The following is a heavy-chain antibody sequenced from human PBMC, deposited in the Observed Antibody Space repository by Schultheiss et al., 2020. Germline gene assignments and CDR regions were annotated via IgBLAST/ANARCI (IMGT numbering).Heavy chain of an antibody. D-gene: IGHD3-22*01. V-gene: IGHV3-49*03. J-gene: IGHJ4*02. CDR2: IRSKAYGGTT. CDR3: ASLRGRITMIVVVIMVSVAPDY. CDR1: GFTFGDYA. Sequence: GGSLRLSCTASGFTFGDYAMSWFRQAPGKGLEWVGFIRSKAYGGTTEYAASVKGRFTISRDDSKSIAYLQMNSLRAEDTAVYYCASLRGRITMIVVVIMVSVAPDYWGQGTLVTVSS.